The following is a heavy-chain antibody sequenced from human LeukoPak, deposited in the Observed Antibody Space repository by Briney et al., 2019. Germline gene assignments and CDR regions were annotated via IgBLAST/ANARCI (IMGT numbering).Heavy chain of an antibody. V-gene: IGHV3-23*01. CDR2: ISGSGGST. CDR1: GFTFSSYA. Sequence: GGSLRLSCAASGFTFSSYAMSWVRQAPGKGLEWVSAISGSGGSTYYADSVKGRFTISRDKAKNSLYLQMNSLRAEDTAVYYCAREGAAAVRGHFYYYMDVWGKGTTVTVSS. J-gene: IGHJ6*03. CDR3: AREGAAAVRGHFYYYMDV. D-gene: IGHD6-13*01.